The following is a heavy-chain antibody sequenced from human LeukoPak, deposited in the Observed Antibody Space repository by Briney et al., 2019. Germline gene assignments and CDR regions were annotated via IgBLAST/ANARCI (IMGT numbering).Heavy chain of an antibody. D-gene: IGHD2-2*01. J-gene: IGHJ3*02. V-gene: IGHV3-21*01. Sequence: GGSLRLSCAASGFTFSSYSMNWVRQAPGKGLAWVASISSSSSYIYYADSVKGRFTISRDNAKNSLYLQMNSLRAEDTAVYYCAREYCSSTSCYSDAFDIWGQGTMVTVSS. CDR2: ISSSSSYI. CDR1: GFTFSSYS. CDR3: AREYCSSTSCYSDAFDI.